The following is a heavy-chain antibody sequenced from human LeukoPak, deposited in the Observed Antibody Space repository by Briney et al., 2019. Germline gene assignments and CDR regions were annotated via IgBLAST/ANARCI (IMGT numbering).Heavy chain of an antibody. D-gene: IGHD4-23*01. J-gene: IGHJ4*02. CDR1: GYTFSNYA. V-gene: IGHV1-46*01. Sequence: ASVKVSCKASGYTFSNYAIHWVRQAPGQGLEWMGIVNPSGGSTTYAQEFQGRVTMTRDTSTSTVYMDLSSLRSDDTAVYFCARGGRMTTVVTYYFDYWGQGTLVTVSS. CDR2: VNPSGGST. CDR3: ARGGRMTTVVTYYFDY.